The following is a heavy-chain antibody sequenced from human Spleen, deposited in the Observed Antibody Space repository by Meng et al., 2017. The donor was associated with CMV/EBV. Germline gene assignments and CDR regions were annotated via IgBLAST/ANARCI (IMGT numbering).Heavy chain of an antibody. CDR1: GGSISSSNW. CDR3: AKVAGGYGDPRYDY. D-gene: IGHD4-17*01. V-gene: IGHV4-4*02. J-gene: IGHJ4*02. CDR2: IYHSGST. Sequence: SETLSLTCAVSGGSISSSNWWSWVRQPPGKGLEWIGEIYHSGSTNYNPSLKSRVTISVDKSKNQFSLKLSSVTAADTAVYYCAKVAGGYGDPRYDYWGQGTLVTVSS.